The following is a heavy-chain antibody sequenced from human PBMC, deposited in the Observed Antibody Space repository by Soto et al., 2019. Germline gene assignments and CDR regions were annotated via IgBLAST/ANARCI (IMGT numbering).Heavy chain of an antibody. V-gene: IGHV4-59*08. J-gene: IGHJ4*02. CDR1: GGSISSYY. Sequence: QVQLQESGPGLVKPSETLSLTCTVSGGSISSYYWSWIRQPPGKGLEWIGYIYYSGSTNYNPSLKSRVTISVDTSKNQVSPKLSSVTGADTAVYYWARTTVTKSACPYFDYWGQGTLVTVSS. CDR3: ARTTVTKSACPYFDY. D-gene: IGHD4-17*01. CDR2: IYYSGST.